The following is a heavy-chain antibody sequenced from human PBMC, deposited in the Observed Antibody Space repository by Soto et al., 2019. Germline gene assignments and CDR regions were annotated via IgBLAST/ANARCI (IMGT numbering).Heavy chain of an antibody. J-gene: IGHJ6*03. CDR2: ISAYNGNT. V-gene: IGHV1-18*01. CDR3: ARDLGQWLVLSGSDYYYMDV. CDR1: GYTFTSYG. Sequence: ASVKVSCKASGYTFTSYGISWVRQAPGQGLEWMGWISAYNGNTNYAQKLQGRVTMTTDTSTSTAYMELRSLRSDDTAVYYCARDLGQWLVLSGSDYYYMDVWGKGTTVTVSS. D-gene: IGHD6-19*01.